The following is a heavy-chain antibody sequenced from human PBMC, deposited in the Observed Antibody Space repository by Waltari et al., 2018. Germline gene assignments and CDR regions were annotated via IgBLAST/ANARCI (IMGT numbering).Heavy chain of an antibody. D-gene: IGHD6-6*01. Sequence: EVQLLESGGGLVQPGGSLSLSCAASGFPLSTNAMTWVRQAPGKGLDWVSTSTSDDNTYYADSVKGRFTISRDNSKNTLYLQMNSLTAEDTAIYYCAKDLHYIAAADYWGQGTLVTVSS. CDR1: GFPLSTNA. V-gene: IGHV3-23*01. CDR3: AKDLHYIAAADY. J-gene: IGHJ4*02. CDR2: STSDDNT.